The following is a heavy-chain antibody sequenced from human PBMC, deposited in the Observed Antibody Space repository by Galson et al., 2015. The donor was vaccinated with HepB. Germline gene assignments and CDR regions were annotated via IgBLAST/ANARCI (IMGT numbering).Heavy chain of an antibody. CDR2: INPNSGGT. V-gene: IGHV1-2*04. J-gene: IGHJ2*01. CDR3: GRVAAARPNSRYFDL. CDR1: GYTFTGYY. D-gene: IGHD6-13*01. Sequence: SVKVSCTASGYTFTGYYMHWVRQAPGQGLEWMGWINPNSGGTNYAQKFQGWVTMTRDTSISTAYMELSRLRSDDTAVYYCGRVAAARPNSRYFDLWGRGTLVTVSS.